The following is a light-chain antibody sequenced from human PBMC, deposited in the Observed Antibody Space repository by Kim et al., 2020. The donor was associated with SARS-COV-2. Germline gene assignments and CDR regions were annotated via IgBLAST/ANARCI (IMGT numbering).Light chain of an antibody. J-gene: IGLJ1*01. CDR3: SSYASSSTNYV. Sequence: QSLTIACTGISSDVGGHNYVSWYQQHPGKAPKVMIYDVSNRPSGVSDRFSGSKSGNTASLTISGLQAEDEADYYCSSYASSSTNYVFGTGTKVTVL. CDR2: DVS. V-gene: IGLV2-14*03. CDR1: SSDVGGHNY.